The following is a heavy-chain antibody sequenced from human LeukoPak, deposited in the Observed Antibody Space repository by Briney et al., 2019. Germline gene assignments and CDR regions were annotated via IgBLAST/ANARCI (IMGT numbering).Heavy chain of an antibody. V-gene: IGHV3-23*01. Sequence: GWALRLSRPASRCTFINQVISWLRQAPAKGLDWVSAISGSGGSKYYAHSVKGRFTISRDNSKKTLYLQMKSLRAEDTAVYYCAKGSVRGWYAGTNWFDPWGQGTLVTVSS. CDR2: ISGSGGSK. CDR3: AKGSVRGWYAGTNWFDP. D-gene: IGHD6-19*01. CDR1: RCTFINQV. J-gene: IGHJ5*02.